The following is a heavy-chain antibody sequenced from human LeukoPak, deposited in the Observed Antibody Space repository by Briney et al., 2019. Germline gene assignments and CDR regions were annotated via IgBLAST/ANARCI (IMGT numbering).Heavy chain of an antibody. CDR1: GGSISNSDYY. CDR3: ARDPLYYDSSGSDAFDI. D-gene: IGHD3-22*01. V-gene: IGHV4-39*07. J-gene: IGHJ3*02. Sequence: SETLSLTCTVSGGSISNSDYYWGWIRQPPGKGLEWIGTIYYSGSTYYNPSLKSRVTISVDKSKNQFSLKLSSVTAADTAVYYCARDPLYYDSSGSDAFDIWGQGTMVTVSS. CDR2: IYYSGST.